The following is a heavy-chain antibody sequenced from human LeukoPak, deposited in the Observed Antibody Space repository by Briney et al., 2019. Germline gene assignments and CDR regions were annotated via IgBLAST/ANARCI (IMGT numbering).Heavy chain of an antibody. Sequence: PGGSLRLSCAASGFTFSSYAMSWVRQAPGKGLEWVSYISSSSSTIYYADSVKGRFTISRDNAKNSLYLQMNSLRDEDTAVYYCARDLHPSGWSYRGDYYFDYWGQGTLVTVSS. CDR3: ARDLHPSGWSYRGDYYFDY. V-gene: IGHV3-48*02. J-gene: IGHJ4*02. CDR1: GFTFSSYA. D-gene: IGHD6-19*01. CDR2: ISSSSSTI.